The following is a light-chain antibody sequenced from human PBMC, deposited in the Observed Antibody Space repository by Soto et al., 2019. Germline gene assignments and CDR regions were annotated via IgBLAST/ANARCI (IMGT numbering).Light chain of an antibody. J-gene: IGLJ2*01. CDR3: TSYTRSSTLVL. CDR1: NSDVGGYNF. Sequence: QSALTQPASVSGSPGQSITISCTGTNSDVGGYNFVSWYQQHPGKAPKLIIYDVSNRPSGVSNRFSGFKSGNTASLTISGLQAEDEADYYCTSYTRSSTLVLFGGGTQLTVL. CDR2: DVS. V-gene: IGLV2-14*01.